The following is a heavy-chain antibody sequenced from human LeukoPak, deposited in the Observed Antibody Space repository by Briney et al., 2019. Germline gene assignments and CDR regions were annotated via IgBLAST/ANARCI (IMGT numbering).Heavy chain of an antibody. D-gene: IGHD5/OR15-5a*01. Sequence: SETLSLTCAVYGGSFSGYYWSWIRQPPGKGLEWIGEINHSGSTNYNPSLKSRVTISVDTSKNQFSLKLSSVTAADTAVYYCASGPKMSLPDAFDIWGQGTMVTVSS. J-gene: IGHJ3*02. V-gene: IGHV4-34*01. CDR2: INHSGST. CDR3: ASGPKMSLPDAFDI. CDR1: GGSFSGYY.